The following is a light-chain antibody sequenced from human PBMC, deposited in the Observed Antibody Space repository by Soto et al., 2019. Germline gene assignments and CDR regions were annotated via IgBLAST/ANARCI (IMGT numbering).Light chain of an antibody. CDR2: EVN. CDR1: SSDVGGYNY. Sequence: QSALTQPPSASGSPGQSVAISCTGTSSDVGGYNYVSWYQQHPGKAPKLMIYEVNKRPSGVPDRFSGSKSGNTASLTVSGLQAEDEADYYCQSYDYSLSAHYVFGAGTKLTVL. CDR3: QSYDYSLSAHYV. V-gene: IGLV2-8*01. J-gene: IGLJ1*01.